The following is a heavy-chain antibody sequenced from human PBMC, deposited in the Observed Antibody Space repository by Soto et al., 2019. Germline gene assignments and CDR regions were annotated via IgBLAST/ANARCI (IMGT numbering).Heavy chain of an antibody. J-gene: IGHJ4*02. D-gene: IGHD3-10*01. CDR1: GFTFSSYA. V-gene: IGHV3-23*01. CDR3: ARPGYGSGSYTGDDFDY. CDR2: ISGSGGST. Sequence: EVQLLESGGGLVQPGGSLRLSCAASGFTFSSYAMSWVRQAPGKGLEWVSAISGSGGSTYYADSVKGRFTISRDNSKNXXYLQMNSLRAEDTAVYYCARPGYGSGSYTGDDFDYWGQGTLVTVSA.